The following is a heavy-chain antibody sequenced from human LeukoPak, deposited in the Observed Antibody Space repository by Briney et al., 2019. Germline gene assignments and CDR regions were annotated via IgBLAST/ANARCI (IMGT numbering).Heavy chain of an antibody. CDR2: ISGSGGST. Sequence: GGSLRLSCAVSGFTFSSYAMSWVRQAPGKGLEWVSCISGSGGSTYYADSVKGRFTVSRDNSKNTLYLQMNSLRAEDTAVYYCARVPGYSSSWYYFDYWGQGTLVTVSS. V-gene: IGHV3-23*01. CDR3: ARVPGYSSSWYYFDY. CDR1: GFTFSSYA. D-gene: IGHD6-13*01. J-gene: IGHJ4*02.